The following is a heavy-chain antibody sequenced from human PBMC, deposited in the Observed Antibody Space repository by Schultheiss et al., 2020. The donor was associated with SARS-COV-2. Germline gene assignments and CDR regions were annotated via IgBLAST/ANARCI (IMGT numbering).Heavy chain of an antibody. CDR2: ISSSGSTI. J-gene: IGHJ4*02. CDR1: GFTFSSYE. CDR3: ATVYYYDSSGYGIDY. V-gene: IGHV3-48*03. Sequence: GESLKISCAASGFTFSSYEMNWVRQAPGKGLEWVSYISSSGSTIYYADSVKGRFTISRDNAKNSLYLQMNSLRAEDTAVYYCATVYYYDSSGYGIDYWGQGTLVTVSS. D-gene: IGHD3-22*01.